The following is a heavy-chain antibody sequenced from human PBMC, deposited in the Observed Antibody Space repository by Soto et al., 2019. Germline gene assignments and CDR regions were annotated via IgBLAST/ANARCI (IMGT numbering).Heavy chain of an antibody. CDR2: IRSSGGSGGST. J-gene: IGHJ3*02. V-gene: IGHV3-23*01. CDR3: AKAFFGYIYDALDI. D-gene: IGHD5-12*01. Sequence: GGSLRLSCAASGFTFNSYAMSWVRQAPGKGLEWVSVIRSSGGSGGSTYYADSVKGRFSISRDDSKNTLYLQMTSLRAEDTAVYHCAKAFFGYIYDALDIWGQGTMVTVSS. CDR1: GFTFNSYA.